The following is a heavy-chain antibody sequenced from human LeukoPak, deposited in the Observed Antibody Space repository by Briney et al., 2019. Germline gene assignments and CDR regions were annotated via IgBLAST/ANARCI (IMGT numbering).Heavy chain of an antibody. J-gene: IGHJ4*02. D-gene: IGHD2-2*01. CDR1: GFTFRTYW. CDR2: IRQDGSEK. Sequence: GGSLRLSCAASGFTFRTYWMSCVREAPGKGLKWVATIRQDGSEKHYVDSVKGRFPISRDDAKNSLYLQMNSLTVEDTAVYYCVRGCGRASCPYFFDSWGQGTLVTVS. CDR3: VRGCGRASCPYFFDS. V-gene: IGHV3-7*01.